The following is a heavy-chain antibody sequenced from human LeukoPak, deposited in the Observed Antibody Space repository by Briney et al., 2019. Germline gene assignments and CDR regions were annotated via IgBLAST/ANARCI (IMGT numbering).Heavy chain of an antibody. CDR1: GFTFSSYE. Sequence: PGGSLRLSCAASGFTFSSYEMNWVRQAPGKGLEWVSYISSSGSIIYYADFVKGRFTISRDNAKNSLYLQMNSLRAEDTAMYYCARSQSLGYWGQGTLVTVSS. CDR2: ISSSGSII. D-gene: IGHD1-26*01. CDR3: ARSQSLGY. V-gene: IGHV3-48*03. J-gene: IGHJ4*02.